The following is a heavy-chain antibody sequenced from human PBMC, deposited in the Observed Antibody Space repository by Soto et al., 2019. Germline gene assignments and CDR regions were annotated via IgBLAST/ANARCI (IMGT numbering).Heavy chain of an antibody. CDR1: GFTFSSYG. V-gene: IGHV3-33*01. D-gene: IGHD2-15*01. CDR2: IWYDGSNK. CDR3: ARLQVVVVVAARAASYGMDV. J-gene: IGHJ6*02. Sequence: GGSLRLSCAASGFTFSSYGMHWVRQAPGKGLEWVAVIWYDGSNKYYADSVKGRFTISRDNSKNTLYLQMNSLRAEDTAVYYCARLQVVVVVAARAASYGMDVWGQGTTVTVSS.